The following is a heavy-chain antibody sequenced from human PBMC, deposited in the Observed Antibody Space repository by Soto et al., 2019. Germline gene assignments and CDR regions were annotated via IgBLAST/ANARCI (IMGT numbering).Heavy chain of an antibody. CDR3: VRGGGGGLFDP. CDR2: ISPGSRYP. J-gene: IGHJ5*02. V-gene: IGHV3-11*06. CDR1: GFTFGDSY. D-gene: IGHD2-15*01. Sequence: GGSLRLSCSVSGFTFGDSYMSWIRQAPGKGLEWLSYISPGSRYPAYADSVKGRFTISRDNAKRSLYLQMMSLTAEDTAIYYCVRGGGGGLFDPWGQGTMVTVSS.